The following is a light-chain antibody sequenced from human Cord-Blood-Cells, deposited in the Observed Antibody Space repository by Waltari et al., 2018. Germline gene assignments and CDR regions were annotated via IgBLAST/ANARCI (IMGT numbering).Light chain of an antibody. J-gene: IGLJ3*02. V-gene: IGLV2-8*01. CDR2: EVS. CDR3: SSYAGSNNRV. Sequence: QSALTQPPSASGSPGQSVTISCTGPSSDVGGYNYVSWYQQHPGKAPKLVIYEVSKRPSGVPYLFSCPKSGNTASRTVSGLQAEDEADYYCSSYAGSNNRVVGGGTKLTVL. CDR1: SSDVGGYNY.